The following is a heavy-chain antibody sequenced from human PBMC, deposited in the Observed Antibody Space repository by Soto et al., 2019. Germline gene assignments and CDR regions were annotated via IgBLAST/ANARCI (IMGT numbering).Heavy chain of an antibody. V-gene: IGHV4-59*01. CDR1: GGSISSYY. D-gene: IGHD2-15*01. CDR3: VREGSMGYYYGMDV. Sequence: SETLSLTCTVSGGSISSYYWSWIRQPPGKGLEWIGYIYYSGSTNYNPSLKSRVTISVDTSKNQFSLKLSSVTAADTAVYYCVREGSMGYYYGMDVWGQGTTVTVSS. J-gene: IGHJ6*02. CDR2: IYYSGST.